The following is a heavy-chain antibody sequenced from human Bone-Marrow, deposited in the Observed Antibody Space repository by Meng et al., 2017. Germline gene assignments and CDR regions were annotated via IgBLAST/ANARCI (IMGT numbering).Heavy chain of an antibody. CDR3: ARDRVPWVTTGGYFDY. CDR1: GFSFSSYW. CDR2: IKQDGSEK. Sequence: GESLKIPCAASGFSFSSYWMSWVRQAPGKGLEWVANIKQDGSEKYYVDSVKGRFTISRDNAKNSLYLQMNSLRAEDTAVYYCARDRVPWVTTGGYFDYWGQGTLVTVSS. V-gene: IGHV3-7*01. J-gene: IGHJ4*03. D-gene: IGHD4-17*01.